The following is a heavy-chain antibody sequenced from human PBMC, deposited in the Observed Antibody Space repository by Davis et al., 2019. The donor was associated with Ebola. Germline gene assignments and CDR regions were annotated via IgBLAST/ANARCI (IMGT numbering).Heavy chain of an antibody. V-gene: IGHV1-8*01. Sequence: AASVKVSCKASGYTFTSYDINWVRQATGQGLEWMGWMNPNSGNTDYAQKFQGRVTMTRNTSISTAYMELSSLRSEDTAVYYCAVDSSSSFYYYGMDVWGQGTTVTVSS. D-gene: IGHD6-6*01. CDR2: MNPNSGNT. CDR3: AVDSSSSFYYYGMDV. CDR1: GYTFTSYD. J-gene: IGHJ6*02.